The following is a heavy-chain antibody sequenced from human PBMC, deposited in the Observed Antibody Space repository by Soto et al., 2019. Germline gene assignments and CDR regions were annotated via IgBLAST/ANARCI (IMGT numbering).Heavy chain of an antibody. J-gene: IGHJ4*02. Sequence: QVQLQESGPELVKPSETLSLTCTVSGGSISSYYWSWIRQPPGKGLEWMGYIYYSGSTNYNPSLKSRVTIAVDTSKNQFSLKLSSVTAADTAVYYCARGILSYYWGQGTLVTVSS. D-gene: IGHD2-15*01. CDR3: ARGILSYY. CDR2: IYYSGST. CDR1: GGSISSYY. V-gene: IGHV4-59*01.